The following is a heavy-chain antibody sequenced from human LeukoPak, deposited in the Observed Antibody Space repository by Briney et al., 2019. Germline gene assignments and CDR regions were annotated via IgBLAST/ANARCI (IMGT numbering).Heavy chain of an antibody. CDR3: ARHPPYGDYVEY. J-gene: IGHJ4*02. V-gene: IGHV5-10-1*01. D-gene: IGHD4-17*01. Sequence: GESLKISCKGSGYSFTSYWISWVRQMPGKGLEWMGRIDPSDSYTNYSPSLQGHVTISADKSISTVYLQWSSLKASDTAMYYCARHPPYGDYVEYWGQGIVVTVSP. CDR2: IDPSDSYT. CDR1: GYSFTSYW.